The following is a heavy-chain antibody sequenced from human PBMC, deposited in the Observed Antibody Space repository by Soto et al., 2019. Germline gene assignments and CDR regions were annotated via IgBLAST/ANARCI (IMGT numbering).Heavy chain of an antibody. CDR2: IWYDGSNK. CDR1: GFTFSSYG. Sequence: PGGSLRLSCAASGFTFSSYGMHWVRQAPGKGLEWVAVIWYDGSNKYYADSVKGRFTISRDNSKNTLYLQMNSLRAEDTAVYYCARTYYDILTGYLGYGMDVWGQGTTVTVSS. D-gene: IGHD3-9*01. V-gene: IGHV3-33*01. CDR3: ARTYYDILTGYLGYGMDV. J-gene: IGHJ6*02.